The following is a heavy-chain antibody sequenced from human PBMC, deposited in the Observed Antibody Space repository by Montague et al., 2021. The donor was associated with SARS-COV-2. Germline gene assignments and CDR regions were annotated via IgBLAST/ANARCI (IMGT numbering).Heavy chain of an antibody. D-gene: IGHD3-3*01. CDR2: INPSGSA. J-gene: IGHJ3*01. CDR1: GGSFSGYY. Sequence: SETLSLTCTVYGGSFSGYYWTWIRQPPGKGLEWIGEINPSGSATYNPSLKSRVTLSVDTSKNQFSLKLQSVTAADTAVYYCAGGQVTISGRLIFVTAAGDLDGWGQGTTVTVSS. CDR3: AGGQVTISGRLIFVTAAGDLDG. V-gene: IGHV4-34*01.